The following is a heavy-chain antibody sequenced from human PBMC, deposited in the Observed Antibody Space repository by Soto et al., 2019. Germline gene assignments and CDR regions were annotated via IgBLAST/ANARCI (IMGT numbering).Heavy chain of an antibody. V-gene: IGHV4-34*01. J-gene: IGHJ4*02. CDR1: GGSFSGYY. Sequence: SETLSLTCAVYGGSFSGYYWSWIRQPPGKGLEWIGEINHSGSTNYNPSLKSRVTISVDTSKNQFSLKLSSVTAADTAVYYCARVRPDSGYDLRYFDYWGQGTLGTVSS. CDR3: ARVRPDSGYDLRYFDY. CDR2: INHSGST. D-gene: IGHD5-12*01.